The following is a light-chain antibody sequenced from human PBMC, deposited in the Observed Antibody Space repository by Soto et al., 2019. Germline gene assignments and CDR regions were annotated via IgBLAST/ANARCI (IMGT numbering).Light chain of an antibody. CDR2: DAS. CDR1: QSISRS. J-gene: IGKJ5*01. CDR3: QQYNSYPIT. Sequence: DIQMTQSPSTLSASVGDRVTITCRASQSISRSLAWYQQKSGKAPKFLIYDASSLESGVPSRFGGSGSGTEFTLTISSLQPDDFATYYCQQYNSYPITFGQGTRLEI. V-gene: IGKV1-5*01.